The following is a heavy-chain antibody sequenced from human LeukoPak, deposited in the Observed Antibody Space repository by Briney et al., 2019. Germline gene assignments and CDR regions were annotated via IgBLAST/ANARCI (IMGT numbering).Heavy chain of an antibody. CDR3: ASHYDILTGSAFDI. J-gene: IGHJ3*02. CDR2: ISSSGSTI. CDR1: GFTFSDYY. D-gene: IGHD3-9*01. V-gene: IGHV3-11*01. Sequence: GGSLRLSCAASGFTFSDYYMSWIRQAPGKGLEWVSYISSSGSTIYYADSVKGRFTISRDNAKNSLYLQMNSLRAEDTAVYYCASHYDILTGSAFDIWGQGTMVTVSS.